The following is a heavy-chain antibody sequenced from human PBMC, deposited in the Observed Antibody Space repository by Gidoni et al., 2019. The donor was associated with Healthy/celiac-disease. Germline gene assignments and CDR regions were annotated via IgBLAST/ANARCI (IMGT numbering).Heavy chain of an antibody. J-gene: IGHJ5*02. V-gene: IGHV1-18*01. Sequence: QVQLVPSAAEVKKPGASAKVSCNASGYTFTIYGISWVRQAPGQGLEWMGWISAYNGNTNYAQKLQGRVTMTTDTSTSTAYMELRSLRSDDTAVYYCARTGSGSYLVWFDPWGQGTLVTVSS. CDR2: ISAYNGNT. D-gene: IGHD1-26*01. CDR3: ARTGSGSYLVWFDP. CDR1: GYTFTIYG.